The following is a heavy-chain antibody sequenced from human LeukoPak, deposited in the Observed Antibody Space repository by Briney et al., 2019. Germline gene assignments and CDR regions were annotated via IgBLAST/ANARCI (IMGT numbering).Heavy chain of an antibody. CDR1: GFTFDDYA. D-gene: IGHD1-20*01. CDR3: AKDIASGITGSFDY. J-gene: IGHJ4*02. Sequence: GRSLRLSCAASGFTFDDYAMHWVRQAPGEGLEWVSGISWNSGSIGYADSAKGRFTISRDNAKNSLYLQMNSLRAEDTALYYCAKDIASGITGSFDYWGQGTLVTVSS. V-gene: IGHV3-9*01. CDR2: ISWNSGSI.